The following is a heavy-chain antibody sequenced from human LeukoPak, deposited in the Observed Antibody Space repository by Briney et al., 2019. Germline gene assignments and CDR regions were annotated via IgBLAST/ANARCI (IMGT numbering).Heavy chain of an antibody. CDR2: INQDGSEK. D-gene: IGHD2-21*01. V-gene: IGHV3-7*01. CDR1: GFTFSNHW. Sequence: GGSLRLSCPASGFTFSNHWMNWVRQAPGKGLEWVATINQDGSEKYYVDSVKGRFTISRDNAKNSLYLQMNSLRAEDTAMYFCARGYYYFDFWGQGTLVTVSS. CDR3: ARGYYYFDF. J-gene: IGHJ4*02.